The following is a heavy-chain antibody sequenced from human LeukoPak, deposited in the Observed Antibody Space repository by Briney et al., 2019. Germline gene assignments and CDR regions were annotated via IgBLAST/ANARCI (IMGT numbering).Heavy chain of an antibody. CDR1: GGSISSYH. CDR2: IYYSGST. CDR3: ARSAVTNYMDV. D-gene: IGHD4-11*01. Sequence: SETLSLTCTVSGGSISSYHWSWIRQPPGKGLEWIGYIYYSGSTNYNPSLKSRVTISVDTSKNQFSLKLSSVTAADTAVYYCARSAVTNYMDVWGKGTTVTVSS. V-gene: IGHV4-59*01. J-gene: IGHJ6*03.